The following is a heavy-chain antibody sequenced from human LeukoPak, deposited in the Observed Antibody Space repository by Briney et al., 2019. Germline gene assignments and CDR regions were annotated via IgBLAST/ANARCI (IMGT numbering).Heavy chain of an antibody. Sequence: SVKVSCKASGGAFSSYAISWVRQAPGQGLEWMGRIIPIFGTANYAQKFQGRVTITTDESTSTAYMELSSLRSEDTAVYYCARARNCGGDCYAFDYWGRGTLVTVSS. CDR3: ARARNCGGDCYAFDY. CDR1: GGAFSSYA. V-gene: IGHV1-69*05. CDR2: IIPIFGTA. D-gene: IGHD2-21*02. J-gene: IGHJ4*02.